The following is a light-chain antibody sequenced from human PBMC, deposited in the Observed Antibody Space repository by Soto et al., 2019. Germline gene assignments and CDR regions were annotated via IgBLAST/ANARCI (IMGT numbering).Light chain of an antibody. CDR2: GAS. Sequence: EIVLTQSPGTLSLSPGERATLSCRASQSVSSSYLAWYQQKPGQAPRPLIYGASSRAIGIPDRFSGSGSGTDFTLSISRLEPEDFAVYYCQQYGSSLWTFGQGTKVGIK. V-gene: IGKV3-20*01. CDR1: QSVSSSY. J-gene: IGKJ1*01. CDR3: QQYGSSLWT.